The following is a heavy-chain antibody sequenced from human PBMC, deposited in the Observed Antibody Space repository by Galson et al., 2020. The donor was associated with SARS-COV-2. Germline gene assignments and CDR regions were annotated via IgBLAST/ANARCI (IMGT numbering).Heavy chain of an antibody. CDR3: ARGGSRPIMVFDYYYFYMDV. Sequence: SKTLSLTCAVYGGSFSDYSWTWVRQPPGKGLEWIGEISHSGSTNYSPSLKSRVFMSVDTSKNQFSLKLRSVTAADTAVYYCARGGSRPIMVFDYYYFYMDVWGKGTTVTVSS. CDR2: ISHSGST. D-gene: IGHD2-8*01. CDR1: GGSFSDYS. J-gene: IGHJ6*03. V-gene: IGHV4-34*01.